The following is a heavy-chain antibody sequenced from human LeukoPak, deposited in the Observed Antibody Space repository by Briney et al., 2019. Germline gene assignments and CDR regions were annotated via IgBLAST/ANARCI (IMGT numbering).Heavy chain of an antibody. J-gene: IGHJ5*02. D-gene: IGHD2-2*01. CDR2: IYYSGST. CDR1: GGSISSGDYY. CDR3: ARGKQEDIVVVPAAMGFDP. V-gene: IGHV4-30-4*01. Sequence: PSETLSLTCTVSGGSISSGDYYWSWIRQPPGKGLEWIGYIYYSGSTYYNPSLKSRVTISVDTSKNQFSLKLSSVTAADTAVYYCARGKQEDIVVVPAAMGFDPWGQETLVTVSS.